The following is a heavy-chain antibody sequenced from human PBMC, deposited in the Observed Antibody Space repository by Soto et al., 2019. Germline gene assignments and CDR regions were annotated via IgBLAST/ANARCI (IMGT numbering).Heavy chain of an antibody. J-gene: IGHJ6*02. CDR2: TYYRSKWYN. V-gene: IGHV6-1*01. CDR3: ARGVPPIIAARPTNYYYGMDV. D-gene: IGHD6-6*01. Sequence: QSQTLSLPCAISGDSVSSNSAAWHWIRQSPSRGLEWLGRTYYRSKWYNDYAVSVKSRITINPDTSKNQFSLQLNSVTPEDTAVYYCARGVPPIIAARPTNYYYGMDVWGQGTTVTVSS. CDR1: GDSVSSNSAA.